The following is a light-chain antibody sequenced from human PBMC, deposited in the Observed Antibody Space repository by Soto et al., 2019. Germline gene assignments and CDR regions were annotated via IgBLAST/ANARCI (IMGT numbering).Light chain of an antibody. Sequence: EIEMTQSPATLSASLGDRASITCRASQDISNYLAWYQQKPGQGPKLLISDASNLHTGVPSRFSGSGSGTDFTFTISSLQSEDMATYYGQQYNNLPVTSGQGTRLEIK. V-gene: IGKV1-33*01. CDR1: QDISNY. J-gene: IGKJ5*01. CDR2: DAS. CDR3: QQYNNLPVT.